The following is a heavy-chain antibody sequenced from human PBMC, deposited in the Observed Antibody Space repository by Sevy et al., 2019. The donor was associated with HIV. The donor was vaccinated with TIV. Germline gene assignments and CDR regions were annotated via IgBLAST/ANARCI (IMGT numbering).Heavy chain of an antibody. CDR1: GFTFSSYW. D-gene: IGHD3-16*02. V-gene: IGHV3-74*01. CDR2: INSDGSST. CDR3: ASFTFGGVIAFDY. J-gene: IGHJ4*02. Sequence: GGSLRLSCAASGFTFSSYWMHWVRQAPGKGLVWVSRINSDGSSTSYADPVKGRFTISRDNAKNTLYLQMNSLRAEDTAVYYCASFTFGGVIAFDYWGQGTLVTVSS.